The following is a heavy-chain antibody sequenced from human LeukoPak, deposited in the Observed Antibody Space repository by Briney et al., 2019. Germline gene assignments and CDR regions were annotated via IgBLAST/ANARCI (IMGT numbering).Heavy chain of an antibody. D-gene: IGHD3-9*01. J-gene: IGHJ4*02. Sequence: PSETLSLTCTVSGGSISSSSYYWGWIRQPPGKGLEWIGSIYYSGSTYYNPSLKSRVTISVDTSKNQFSLKLSSVTAADTAVYYCASLDILTGYSAAYFDYWGQGTLVTVSS. CDR2: IYYSGST. CDR3: ASLDILTGYSAAYFDY. CDR1: GGSISSSSYY. V-gene: IGHV4-39*01.